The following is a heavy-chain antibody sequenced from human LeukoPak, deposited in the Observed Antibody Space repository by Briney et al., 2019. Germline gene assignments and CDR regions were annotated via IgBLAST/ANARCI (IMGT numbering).Heavy chain of an antibody. CDR3: ARAERGSYGSGSYLADY. V-gene: IGHV1-18*01. D-gene: IGHD3-10*01. CDR1: GYTFTSYG. Sequence: ASVKVSCKASGYTFTSYGISWVRQAPGQGLEWMGWISAYNGNTNYAQKLQGRVTMTTDTSTSTAYMELRSLRSDDTAVYYCARAERGSYGSGSYLADYWGQGTLVTVSS. CDR2: ISAYNGNT. J-gene: IGHJ4*02.